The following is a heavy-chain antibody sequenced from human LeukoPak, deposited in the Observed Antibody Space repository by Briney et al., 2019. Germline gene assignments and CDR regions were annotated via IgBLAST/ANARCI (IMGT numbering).Heavy chain of an antibody. Sequence: GGSLRLSCAASGFTFSNYAMHWVRQAPGKGLEWVALISYDGSNKYYADSVEGRFTISRDNSKNTLYLQMNSLRAEDTAVYYCAKGLSMVATTGFDYWGQGTLVTVSS. V-gene: IGHV3-30*18. CDR2: ISYDGSNK. CDR1: GFTFSNYA. D-gene: IGHD5-12*01. CDR3: AKGLSMVATTGFDY. J-gene: IGHJ4*02.